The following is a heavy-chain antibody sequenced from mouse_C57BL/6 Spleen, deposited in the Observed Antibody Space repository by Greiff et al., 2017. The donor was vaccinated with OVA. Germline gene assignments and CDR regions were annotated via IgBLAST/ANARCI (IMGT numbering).Heavy chain of an antibody. Sequence: QVQLQQSGAELVRPGASVTLSCKASGYTFTDYEMHWVKQTPVHGLEWIGAIDPETGGTAYNQKFKGKAILTADKSSSTAYMELRSLTSEDSAVDYPFITTVVATVDDWGQGTTLTVAS. D-gene: IGHD1-1*01. CDR2: IDPETGGT. CDR3: FITTVVATVDD. CDR1: GYTFTDYE. J-gene: IGHJ2*01. V-gene: IGHV1-15*01.